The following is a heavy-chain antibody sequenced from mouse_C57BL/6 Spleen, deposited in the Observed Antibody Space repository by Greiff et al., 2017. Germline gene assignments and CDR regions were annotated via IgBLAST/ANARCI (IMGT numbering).Heavy chain of an antibody. Sequence: VQLQQSGAELVKPGASVKISCKASGYAFSSYWMNWVKQRPGKGLEGIGQIYPGDGDTNYNGKFKGKATLTADKSSSTAYMQLSSLTSEDSAVYFCARRGGNYWYFDVWGTGTTVTVSS. V-gene: IGHV1-80*01. J-gene: IGHJ1*03. CDR3: ARRGGNYWYFDV. D-gene: IGHD1-1*02. CDR1: GYAFSSYW. CDR2: IYPGDGDT.